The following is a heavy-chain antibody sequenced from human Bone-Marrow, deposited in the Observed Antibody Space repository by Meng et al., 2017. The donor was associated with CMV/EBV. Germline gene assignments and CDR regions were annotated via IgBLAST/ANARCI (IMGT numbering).Heavy chain of an antibody. CDR1: GFSFSSYG. Sequence: LSLTCAASGFSFSSYGMSWVRQAPGKGLEWISAVSTGGSTNYADSVKGRFTVSRDNSNNTLYLQMNDLRAEDTALYYCARGDQLLGRGGFWGQGTLVTVSS. CDR2: VSTGGST. D-gene: IGHD2-2*01. J-gene: IGHJ4*02. V-gene: IGHV3-23*01. CDR3: ARGDQLLGRGGF.